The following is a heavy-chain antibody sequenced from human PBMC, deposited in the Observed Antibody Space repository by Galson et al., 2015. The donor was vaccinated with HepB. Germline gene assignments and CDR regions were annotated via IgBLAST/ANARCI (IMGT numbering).Heavy chain of an antibody. J-gene: IGHJ6*02. Sequence: SVKVSCKASGYTFTSYAMHWVRQAPGQRLEWMGWINAGNGNTKYSQKFQGRVTITRDTSASTAYMELSSLRSEDTAVYYCARMVPEPPGYYGMDVWGQGTTVTVSS. CDR2: INAGNGNT. CDR3: ARMVPEPPGYYGMDV. D-gene: IGHD1-14*01. CDR1: GYTFTSYA. V-gene: IGHV1-3*01.